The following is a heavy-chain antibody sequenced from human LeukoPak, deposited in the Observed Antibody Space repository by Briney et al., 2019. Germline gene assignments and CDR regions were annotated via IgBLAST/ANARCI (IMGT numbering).Heavy chain of an antibody. CDR1: GFTFSNYG. D-gene: IGHD3-3*01. Sequence: GGSLRLSCAASGFTFSNYGMNWVRQAPGKGLEWVSAISGSGGSTYYANSVKGRFTISRDNYKSTLYLQMNSLRAEDTALYYCAKGYYDFWSGPDYWGQGILVTVSP. CDR2: ISGSGGST. V-gene: IGHV3-23*01. J-gene: IGHJ4*02. CDR3: AKGYYDFWSGPDY.